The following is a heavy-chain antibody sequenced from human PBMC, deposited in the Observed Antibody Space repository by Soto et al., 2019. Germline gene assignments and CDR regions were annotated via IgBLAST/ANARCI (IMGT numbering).Heavy chain of an antibody. J-gene: IGHJ4*02. CDR3: AKDRLAGGFDY. CDR2: VSSTAGTT. V-gene: IGHV3-23*01. D-gene: IGHD3-16*01. Sequence: PGGSLRLSCAASGFTFSTYTMHWVRQAPGKGLEWVSLVSSTAGTTYYTDSVKGRFTISRDNSRNTVYLQMNSLRADDTAVYYCAKDRLAGGFDYWGQGTLVTVSS. CDR1: GFTFSTYT.